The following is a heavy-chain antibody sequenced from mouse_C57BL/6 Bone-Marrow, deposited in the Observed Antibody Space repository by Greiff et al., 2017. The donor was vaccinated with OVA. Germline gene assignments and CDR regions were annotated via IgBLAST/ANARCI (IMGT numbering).Heavy chain of an antibody. Sequence: EVKLVESGGGLVQPGGSLKLSCAASGFTFSDYYMYWVRQTPEKRLEWVAYISNGGGSTYYPDTVQGRFTISRDNAKNTLYLQMSRLKSEDTAMYYCARPGNYYGSSPDYWGQGTTLTVSS. CDR2: ISNGGGST. D-gene: IGHD1-1*01. V-gene: IGHV5-12*01. CDR1: GFTFSDYY. J-gene: IGHJ2*01. CDR3: ARPGNYYGSSPDY.